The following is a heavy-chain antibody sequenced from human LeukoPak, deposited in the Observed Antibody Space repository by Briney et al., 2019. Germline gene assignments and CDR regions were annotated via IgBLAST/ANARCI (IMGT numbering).Heavy chain of an antibody. CDR1: GGSISSYY. J-gene: IGHJ4*02. CDR3: ARPSGTRVVADSFDY. Sequence: SETLSLTCTVSGGSISSYYWSWIRQPAGKGLEWIGRIYTSGSTNYKPSLKSRVTISVDTSKNQFSLKLSSVTAADTAVYYCARPSGTRVVADSFDYWGQGTLVTVSS. V-gene: IGHV4-4*07. CDR2: IYTSGST. D-gene: IGHD2-15*01.